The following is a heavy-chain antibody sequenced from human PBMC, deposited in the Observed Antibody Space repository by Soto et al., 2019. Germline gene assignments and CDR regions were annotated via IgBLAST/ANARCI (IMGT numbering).Heavy chain of an antibody. CDR2: ISAYNGNT. CDR1: GYTFTSYG. D-gene: IGHD6-19*01. Sequence: ASVKVSCKASGYTFTSYGISWVRQAPGQGLEWMGWISAYNGNTNYAQKLQGRVTMTTDTSTSTAYMELRSLRSDDTAVYYCARDRGYSSGWYGEDYFDYWGQGTLVTVSS. J-gene: IGHJ4*02. V-gene: IGHV1-18*01. CDR3: ARDRGYSSGWYGEDYFDY.